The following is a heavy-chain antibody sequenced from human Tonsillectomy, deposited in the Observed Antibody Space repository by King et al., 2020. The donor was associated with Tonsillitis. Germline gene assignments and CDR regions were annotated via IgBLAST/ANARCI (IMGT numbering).Heavy chain of an antibody. CDR1: GGSINSYY. D-gene: IGHD3-22*01. Sequence: VQLQESGPGLVKSSETLSLTCTVSGGSINSYYWNWLREPAGKGLAWIGRIYSSGTANYNPSLKTRVTMSVDTSKNQFSLKLTSVTAADTAVYFCARAATIFYDSGHGPFDYWGQGALVTVSS. V-gene: IGHV4-4*07. CDR2: IYSSGTA. J-gene: IGHJ4*02. CDR3: ARAATIFYDSGHGPFDY.